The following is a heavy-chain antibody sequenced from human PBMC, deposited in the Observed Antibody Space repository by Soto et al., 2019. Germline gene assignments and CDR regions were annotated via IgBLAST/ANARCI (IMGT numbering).Heavy chain of an antibody. Sequence: EVQLLESGGGLVQPGGSLRLSCAASGFTFSSDAMSWVRQAPGKGLEWVSAISGSGGSTYYADSVKGRFTISRDNSKNTLYLQMNSLRAEDTAVYYCATSYDSSGYYLYYYYGMDVWGQGTTVTVSS. J-gene: IGHJ6*02. CDR2: ISGSGGST. D-gene: IGHD3-22*01. CDR1: GFTFSSDA. CDR3: ATSYDSSGYYLYYYYGMDV. V-gene: IGHV3-23*01.